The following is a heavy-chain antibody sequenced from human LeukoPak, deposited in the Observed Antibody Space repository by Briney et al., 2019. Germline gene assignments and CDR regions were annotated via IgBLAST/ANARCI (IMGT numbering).Heavy chain of an antibody. CDR1: GDSINSLDL. V-gene: IGHV4-4*02. CDR2: MYLSGTT. Sequence: SETLSLTCTASGDSINSLDLWSWVRQPPGKGLEWIGEMYLSGTTHSNPSVKSRVTISIDKSKSQFFLNLSSVTAADTAVYYCAGLVGRYSSGLYYYYFDYWGQGTLVTVSS. CDR3: AGLVGRYSSGLYYYYFDY. J-gene: IGHJ4*02. D-gene: IGHD3-22*01.